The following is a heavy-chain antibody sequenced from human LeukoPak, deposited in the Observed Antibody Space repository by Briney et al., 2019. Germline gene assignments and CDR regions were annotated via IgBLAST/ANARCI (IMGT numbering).Heavy chain of an antibody. D-gene: IGHD3-10*01. Sequence: ASVKVSCKASGYTFTSYGISWVRQAPGQGLEWMGWISAYNGNTNYAQKLQGRVTMTTDTSTSTAYMELRSLRSDDTAVYYCARGLNMVRGVIVPRPFDPWGQGTLVTVSS. J-gene: IGHJ5*02. CDR3: ARGLNMVRGVIVPRPFDP. CDR1: GYTFTSYG. CDR2: ISAYNGNT. V-gene: IGHV1-18*01.